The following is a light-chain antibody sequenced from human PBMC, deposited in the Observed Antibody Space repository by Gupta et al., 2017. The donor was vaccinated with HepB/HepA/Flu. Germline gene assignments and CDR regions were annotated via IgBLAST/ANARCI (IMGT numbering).Light chain of an antibody. CDR2: DAS. CDR1: QSVSSY. J-gene: IGKJ4*01. V-gene: IGKV3-11*01. CDR3: QQRSNWPST. Sequence: EIVWTQSPATLSWSPGYRATLSCRASQSVSSYLAWYQQQPGQAPRLLIYDASNRATGIPARFSGSGSGTEVTLTISSLEHEDFAVYYCQQRSNWPSTFGGGTKVEIK.